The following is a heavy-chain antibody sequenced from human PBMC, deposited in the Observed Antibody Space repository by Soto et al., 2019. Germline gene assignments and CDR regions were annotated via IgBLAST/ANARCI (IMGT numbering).Heavy chain of an antibody. Sequence: GVSLRLSCAVSGFTFSTYWMHWVRQAPGKGLVWVSRINNDGSTTNYADSVKGRFTISRDSAKNTLYLQMDSLRAEDTAVYYCVGKGVGAPAYWGQGTLVTVSS. CDR1: GFTFSTYW. CDR3: VGKGVGAPAY. D-gene: IGHD1-26*01. J-gene: IGHJ4*02. V-gene: IGHV3-74*01. CDR2: INNDGSTT.